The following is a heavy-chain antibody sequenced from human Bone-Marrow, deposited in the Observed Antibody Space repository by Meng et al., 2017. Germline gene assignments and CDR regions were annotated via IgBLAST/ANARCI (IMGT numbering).Heavy chain of an antibody. Sequence: QVQPKHAAAGLLNASDTLSLPCVVSGGSFSDYYWSWIRQPPGKGLEWIGEINHSGSTNYNPSLESRATISVDTSQNNLSLKLSSVTAADSAVYYCARGPTTMAHDFDYWGQGTLVTVSS. CDR3: ARGPTTMAHDFDY. CDR2: INHSGST. CDR1: GGSFSDYY. V-gene: IGHV4-34*01. D-gene: IGHD4-11*01. J-gene: IGHJ4*02.